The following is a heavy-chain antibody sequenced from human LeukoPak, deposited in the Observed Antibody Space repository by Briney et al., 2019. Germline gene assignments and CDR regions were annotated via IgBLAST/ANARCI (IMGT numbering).Heavy chain of an antibody. J-gene: IGHJ4*02. V-gene: IGHV3-48*01. CDR3: AKGSPRGGLDS. CDR2: ISSSRRTV. D-gene: IGHD1-14*01. Sequence: GGSLRLSCAASDVTFSTFTMHWVGQAPGKGGEWVSSISSSRRTVNYADSVQGRFIVSRDNANNSMFLQMNDLRREDTAVYYCAKGSPRGGLDSWGQGTLVTVSS. CDR1: DVTFSTFT.